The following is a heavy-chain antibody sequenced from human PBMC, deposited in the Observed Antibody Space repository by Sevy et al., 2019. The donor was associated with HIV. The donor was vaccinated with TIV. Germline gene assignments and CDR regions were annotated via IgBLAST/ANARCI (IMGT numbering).Heavy chain of an antibody. CDR2: ISGSGGST. CDR3: AKDPDKYSSGWYAY. CDR1: GFTFSSYD. Sequence: GGSLRLSCAASGFTFSSYDMSWVRQAPGKGLEWVSAISGSGGSTYYADSVKGRFTISRDNSKNTLYLQMNSLRAEDTVVYYCAKDPDKYSSGWYAYWGQGTLVTVSS. D-gene: IGHD6-19*01. V-gene: IGHV3-23*01. J-gene: IGHJ4*02.